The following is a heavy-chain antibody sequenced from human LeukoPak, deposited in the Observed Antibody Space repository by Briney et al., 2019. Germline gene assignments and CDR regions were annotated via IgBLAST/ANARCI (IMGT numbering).Heavy chain of an antibody. Sequence: SETLSLTCAVYGGSFTGYPWRWIRQSPTKGLEWIGELNHNGNTYYNPSLKSRVIISVDTSKNQFSLNLTSVTAADTAVYYCARGRIYYGSGPLLYWGQGSLVTVSS. J-gene: IGHJ4*02. CDR1: GGSFTGYP. CDR2: LNHNGNT. V-gene: IGHV4-34*01. CDR3: ARGRIYYGSGPLLY. D-gene: IGHD3-10*01.